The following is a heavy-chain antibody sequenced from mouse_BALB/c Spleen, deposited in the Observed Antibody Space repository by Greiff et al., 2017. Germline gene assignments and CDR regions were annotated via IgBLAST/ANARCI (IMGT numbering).Heavy chain of an antibody. CDR1: GFTFSDYG. D-gene: IGHD2-14*01. CDR3: ARAYYRSYYFDY. V-gene: IGHV5-15*02. J-gene: IGHJ2*01. CDR2: ISNLAYSI. Sequence: EVMLVESGGGLVQPGGSRKLSCAASGFTFSDYGMAWVRQAPGKGPEWVAFISNLAYSIYYADTVTGRFTISRENAKNTLYLEMSSLRSEDTAMYYCARAYYRSYYFDYWGQGTTLTVSS.